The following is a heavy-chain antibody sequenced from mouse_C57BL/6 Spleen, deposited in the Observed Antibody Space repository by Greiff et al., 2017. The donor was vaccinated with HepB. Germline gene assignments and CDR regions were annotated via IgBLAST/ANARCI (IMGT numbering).Heavy chain of an antibody. CDR1: GFTFSSYT. D-gene: IGHD2-3*01. J-gene: IGHJ4*01. CDR3: AREDGYYYAMDY. V-gene: IGHV5-9*01. Sequence: MLVESGGGLVKPGGSLKLSCAASGFTFSSYTMSWVRQTPEKRLEWVATISGGGGNTYYPDSVKGRFTISRDNAKNTLYLQMSSLRSEDTALYYCAREDGYYYAMDYWGQGTSVTVSS. CDR2: ISGGGGNT.